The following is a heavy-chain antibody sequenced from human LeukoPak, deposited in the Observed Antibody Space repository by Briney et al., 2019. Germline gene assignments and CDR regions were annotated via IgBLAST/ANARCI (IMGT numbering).Heavy chain of an antibody. CDR3: ARRLGYCSSTSCFYAFDI. Sequence: SGTLSLTCTVSGGSISSSSYYWGWIRQPPGKGLEWIGIIYYSGSTYYNPSLKSRVTISVDTSKNQFSLKLSSVTAADTAVYYCARRLGYCSSTSCFYAFDIWGQGTMVTVSS. J-gene: IGHJ3*02. D-gene: IGHD2-2*01. CDR1: GGSISSSSYY. V-gene: IGHV4-39*01. CDR2: IYYSGST.